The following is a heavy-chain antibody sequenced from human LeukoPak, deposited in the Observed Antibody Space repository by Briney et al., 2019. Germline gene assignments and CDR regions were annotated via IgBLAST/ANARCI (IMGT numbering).Heavy chain of an antibody. CDR2: IYYTGST. Sequence: SETLSLTCTVSGGPIDSYYWSWIQQPPGKGLEWIGYIYYTGSTEYHPSLKSRVTISLDTSKNQFSLKLTSVTAADTAVYYCARVYQSAEYYFDYWGQGNLVSVSS. J-gene: IGHJ4*02. V-gene: IGHV4-59*01. D-gene: IGHD2-2*01. CDR1: GGPIDSYY. CDR3: ARVYQSAEYYFDY.